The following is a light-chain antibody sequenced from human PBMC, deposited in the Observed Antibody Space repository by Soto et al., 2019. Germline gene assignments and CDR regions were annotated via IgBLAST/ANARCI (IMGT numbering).Light chain of an antibody. CDR1: QGISTY. CDR2: AAS. V-gene: IGKV1-9*01. J-gene: IGKJ1*01. Sequence: DIQLTQSPSFLSASGGDRVTITCRSSQGISTYLAWYQQKPGKAPKLLIYAASTLQSGVPSRFSGSGSGTEFTLTISSLQPEDFATYYCQQFNSYPPWTFGQGTKVDIK. CDR3: QQFNSYPPWT.